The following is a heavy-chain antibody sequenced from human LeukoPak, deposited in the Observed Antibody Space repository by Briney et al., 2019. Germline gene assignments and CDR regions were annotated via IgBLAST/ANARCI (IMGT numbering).Heavy chain of an antibody. J-gene: IGHJ4*02. V-gene: IGHV3-7*01. D-gene: IGHD5-12*01. CDR1: GFTFSRYW. CDR3: ARGRYSGYMYYFDY. CDR2: IKQDGSET. Sequence: GRSLRLSCAASGFTFSRYWMTWVRQAPGQGLEWVAKIKQDGSETYYVDAVKGRFTISRNKAKNSLYLQMNSLRVDDTAVYFCARGRYSGYMYYFDYWGQGTLVTVSS.